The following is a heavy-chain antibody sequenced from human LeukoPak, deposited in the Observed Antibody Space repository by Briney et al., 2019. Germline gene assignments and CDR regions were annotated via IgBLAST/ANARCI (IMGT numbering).Heavy chain of an antibody. V-gene: IGHV1-2*02. CDR2: INPDSGGT. Sequence: ASVKVSCKASGYTFTGHYMHWVRQAPGQGLEWMGWINPDSGGTTYAQKFHGRVTMTRDTSISTAYMELSSLRSDDTAVYYCARERAVAPIDYWGQGTLVTVSS. CDR1: GYTFTGHY. CDR3: ARERAVAPIDY. D-gene: IGHD6-19*01. J-gene: IGHJ4*02.